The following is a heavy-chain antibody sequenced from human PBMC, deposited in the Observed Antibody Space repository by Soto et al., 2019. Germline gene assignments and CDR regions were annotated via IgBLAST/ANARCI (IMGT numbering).Heavy chain of an antibody. J-gene: IGHJ6*02. V-gene: IGHV1-69*12. D-gene: IGHD7-27*01. Sequence: QVQLVQSGAEVKKPGSSVKVSCKASGGTFSSYAISWVRQAPGQGLEWMGGIIPISGTANYAQKFQGRVTITADESTSTDHMELSSLSSEDTAVYYCASAPSRYYYYGMDVWGQGTPVTVSS. CDR2: IIPISGTA. CDR1: GGTFSSYA. CDR3: ASAPSRYYYYGMDV.